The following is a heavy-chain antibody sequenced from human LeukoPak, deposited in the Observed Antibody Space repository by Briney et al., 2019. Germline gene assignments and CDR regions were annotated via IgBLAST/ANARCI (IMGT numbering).Heavy chain of an antibody. CDR1: GFTVSSNY. D-gene: IGHD3-22*01. CDR2: IYSGGST. CDR3: AREYYDSSGYYYDH. V-gene: IGHV3-53*01. Sequence: GGSLRLSCAASGFTVSSNYMSWVRQAPGKGLEWVPVIYSGGSTYYADSVKGRFTISRDNSKNTLYLQMNSLRAEDTAVYYCAREYYDSSGYYYDHWGQGTLVTVSS. J-gene: IGHJ5*02.